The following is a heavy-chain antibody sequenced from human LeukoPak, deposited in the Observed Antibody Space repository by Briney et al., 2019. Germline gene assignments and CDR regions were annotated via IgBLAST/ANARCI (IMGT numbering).Heavy chain of an antibody. D-gene: IGHD5-12*01. CDR1: GFTFRSYW. V-gene: IGHV3-7*01. CDR3: ARVEYSGWNLEY. J-gene: IGHJ4*02. Sequence: GGSLSLSSAASGFTFRSYWMSWVRQAPGKGLEWVANINQGGSVQYYMDSVKGRFTISRDDAKNSLYVQMNSLRDEDTAVYCARVEYSGWNLEYWGQGTLVTVSS. CDR2: INQGGSVQ.